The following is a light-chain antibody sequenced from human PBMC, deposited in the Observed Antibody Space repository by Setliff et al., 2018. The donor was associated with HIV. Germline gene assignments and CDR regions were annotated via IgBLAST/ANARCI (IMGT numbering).Light chain of an antibody. CDR1: QSVSNY. Sequence: EVVLTQSPATLSLSPGERATLSCRASQSVSNYLSWYQQKPGQAPRLLIYDASNRATGIPARFSGSGSGTDFTLTISSLEPEDFAVYYCQQRSNWPTFGQGTQVDIK. CDR3: QQRSNWPT. CDR2: DAS. J-gene: IGKJ1*01. V-gene: IGKV3-11*01.